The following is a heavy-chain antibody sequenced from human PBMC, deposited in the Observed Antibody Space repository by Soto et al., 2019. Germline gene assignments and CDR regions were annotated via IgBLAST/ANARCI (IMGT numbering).Heavy chain of an antibody. J-gene: IGHJ4*02. CDR1: GFTFSTHA. CDR3: ARVQTGITTTGGGRIDH. Sequence: QVQLVESGGGVVQPGRSLRLSCAASGFTFSTHAMHWVRQARGKGLECVAIVSFDGSNKYYADSVKGRFTISRDNSKNTLYLQMSGLTPEDTAVYYCARVQTGITTTGGGRIDHWGQGTLVTVSS. V-gene: IGHV3-30-3*01. D-gene: IGHD1-20*01. CDR2: VSFDGSNK.